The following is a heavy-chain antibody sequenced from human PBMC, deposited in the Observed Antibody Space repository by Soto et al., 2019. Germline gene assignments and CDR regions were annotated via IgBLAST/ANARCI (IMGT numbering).Heavy chain of an antibody. CDR2: IYYSGST. Sequence: LSLTCTVSGGSISSYYWSWIRQPPGKGLEWIGYIYYSGSTNYNPSLKSRVTISVDTSKNQFSLKLSSVTAADTAVYYCARGANYYDSSGYYRFDPWGQGTLVTVSS. CDR1: GGSISSYY. CDR3: ARGANYYDSSGYYRFDP. J-gene: IGHJ5*02. V-gene: IGHV4-59*01. D-gene: IGHD3-22*01.